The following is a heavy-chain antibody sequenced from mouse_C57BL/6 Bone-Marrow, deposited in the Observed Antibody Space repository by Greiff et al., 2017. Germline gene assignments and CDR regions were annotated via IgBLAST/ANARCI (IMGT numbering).Heavy chain of an antibody. Sequence: QVQLQQSGPELVKPGASVKISCKASGYAFSSSWMNWVKQRPGKGLEWIGRIYPGDGDTNYNGKFEGKATLTADKSSSTAYMQHSSLTAEDSAVYFCARTHYGSSPWYCDVWGTGTTVTVAS. D-gene: IGHD1-1*01. CDR1: GYAFSSSW. CDR3: ARTHYGSSPWYCDV. CDR2: IYPGDGDT. V-gene: IGHV1-82*01. J-gene: IGHJ1*03.